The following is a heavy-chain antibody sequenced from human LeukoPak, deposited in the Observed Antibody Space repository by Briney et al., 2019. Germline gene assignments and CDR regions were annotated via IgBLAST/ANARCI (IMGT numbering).Heavy chain of an antibody. Sequence: SENLSLTCTVSGGSISSYYWSWIRQPPGKGLEWIGYIYYSGSTNYNPSLKSRVTISVDTSKNQFSLKLSSVTAADTAVYYCARQYGSGVARRLDPWGQGTLVTVSS. CDR2: IYYSGST. CDR3: ARQYGSGVARRLDP. J-gene: IGHJ5*02. D-gene: IGHD3-10*01. V-gene: IGHV4-59*01. CDR1: GGSISSYY.